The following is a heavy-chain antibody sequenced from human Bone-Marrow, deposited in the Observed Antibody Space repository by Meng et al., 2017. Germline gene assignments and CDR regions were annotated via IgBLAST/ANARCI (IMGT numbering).Heavy chain of an antibody. CDR2: INPNSGGT. CDR3: ARESGSGCYLGMFSYNWFDP. D-gene: IGHD1-26*01. J-gene: IGHJ5*02. V-gene: IGHV1-2*06. CDR1: GYTFTGYY. Sequence: ASVKVSCKASGYTFTGYYMHGVRQAPGQGLAWMGRINPNSGGTNYAQKFQGRVTMTRDTSISTAYMELSRLRSGDTAVYYCARESGSGCYLGMFSYNWFDPWGQGTLVTVSS.